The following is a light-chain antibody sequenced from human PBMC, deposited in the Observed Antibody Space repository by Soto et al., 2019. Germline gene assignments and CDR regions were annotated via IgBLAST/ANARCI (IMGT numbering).Light chain of an antibody. CDR3: QQRSNWPPTWT. Sequence: EIVLTHSPATLSLSPGERATLSCRASQSVSSYLALYQQKPGQAPRLLIYDASNRATGIPARFSGSGSGTDFTLTISSLEPEDFAVYYCQQRSNWPPTWTFGQGTKVEIK. J-gene: IGKJ1*01. CDR2: DAS. CDR1: QSVSSY. V-gene: IGKV3-11*01.